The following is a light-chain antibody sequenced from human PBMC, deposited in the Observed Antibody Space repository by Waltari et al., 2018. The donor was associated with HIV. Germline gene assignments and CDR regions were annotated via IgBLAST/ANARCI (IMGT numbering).Light chain of an antibody. CDR3: QLANSFPLIT. CDR2: AG. Sequence: DIQMTQSPSSVSASVGDRVTITCRASQGPSSWLAWYQQKPGKAPKLLMYAGQTGVPSRFSGSGSGTDFTLSISNVQPEDFATYYCQLANSFPLITFGQGTRLEVK. J-gene: IGKJ5*01. V-gene: IGKV1-12*01. CDR1: QGPSSW.